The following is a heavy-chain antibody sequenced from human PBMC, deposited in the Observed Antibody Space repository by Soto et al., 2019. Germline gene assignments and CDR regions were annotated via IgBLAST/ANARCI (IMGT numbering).Heavy chain of an antibody. V-gene: IGHV3-11*01. Sequence: GGSLRLSCAASGFTFSDYYMSWIRQAPGKGLEWVSYISSSGSTIYYADSVKGRFTISRDNAKNSLYLQMNSLRAEDTAVYYCARGGAVRGEARAPLYYYYYMDVWGKGTTVTVSS. J-gene: IGHJ6*03. CDR3: ARGGAVRGEARAPLYYYYYMDV. CDR2: ISSSGSTI. CDR1: GFTFSDYY. D-gene: IGHD3-16*01.